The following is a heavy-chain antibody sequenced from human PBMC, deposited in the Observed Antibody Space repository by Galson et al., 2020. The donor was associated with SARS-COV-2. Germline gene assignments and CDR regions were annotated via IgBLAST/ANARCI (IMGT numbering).Heavy chain of an antibody. J-gene: IGHJ6*02. CDR2: ISAYNGNT. CDR3: ARVPRLCSGGSCWFFYYYDTGSDVGNYCYYGMDV. Sequence: ASVKVSCKASGYTFTSYGISWVRQAPGQGLEWMGWISAYNGNTNYAQKLQGRVTMTTDTSTSTAYMELRSLRSDDTAVYYCARVPRLCSGGSCWFFYYYDTGSDVGNYCYYGMDVWGQGTTVTVSS. D-gene: IGHD2-15*01. CDR1: GYTFTSYG. V-gene: IGHV1-18*01.